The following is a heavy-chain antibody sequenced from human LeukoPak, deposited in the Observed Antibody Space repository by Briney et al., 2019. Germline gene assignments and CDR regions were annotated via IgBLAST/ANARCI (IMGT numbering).Heavy chain of an antibody. CDR2: ISDSGGST. V-gene: IGHV3-64D*09. CDR3: VRGYSFGPYGMDV. J-gene: IGHJ6*02. Sequence: GGCLRLSCSASGFPFSSYAMHWVRQAPGKGLEYVSAISDSGGSTYYADSVKVRFTISRDNSKNTLYLQMSSLRAEDTAVYFCVRGYSFGPYGMDVWGQGTTVTVSS. CDR1: GFPFSSYA. D-gene: IGHD2-15*01.